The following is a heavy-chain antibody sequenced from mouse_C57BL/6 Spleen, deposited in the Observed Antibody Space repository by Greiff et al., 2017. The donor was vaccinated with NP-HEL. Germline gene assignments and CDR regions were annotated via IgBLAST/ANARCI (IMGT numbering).Heavy chain of an antibody. CDR3: TYGSSYRYYFDY. D-gene: IGHD1-1*01. Sequence: VQLHQSGPELVKPGASVKISCKASGYTFTDYYMNWVKQSHGKSLEWIGDINPNNGGTSYNQKFKGKATLTVDKSSSTAYMELRSLTSEDSAVYYCTYGSSYRYYFDYWGQGTTLTVSS. J-gene: IGHJ2*01. CDR2: INPNNGGT. CDR1: GYTFTDYY. V-gene: IGHV1-26*01.